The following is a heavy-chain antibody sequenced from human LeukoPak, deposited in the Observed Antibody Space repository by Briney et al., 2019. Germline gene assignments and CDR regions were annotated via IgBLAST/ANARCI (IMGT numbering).Heavy chain of an antibody. CDR2: IYYSGST. D-gene: IGHD3-10*01. V-gene: IGHV4-59*08. J-gene: IGHJ5*02. CDR3: ARLGWRYYGSGSFNWFDP. Sequence: SETLSLTCTVSGGSISSYYWSWIRQPPGKGLEWIGYIYYSGSTNYNPSLKSRVTISVDTSKNQFSLKQSSVTAADTAVYYCARLGWRYYGSGSFNWFDPWGQGTLVTVAS. CDR1: GGSISSYY.